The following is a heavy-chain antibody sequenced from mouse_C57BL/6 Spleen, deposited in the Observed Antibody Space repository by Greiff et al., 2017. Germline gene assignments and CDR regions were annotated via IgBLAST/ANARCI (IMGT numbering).Heavy chain of an antibody. V-gene: IGHV1-55*01. CDR2: IYPGSGST. Sequence: QVQLQQPGAELVKPGASVKMSCKASGYTFTSYWITWVKQRPGQGLEWIGDIYPGSGSTNYNEKFKSKATLTVDTSSSTAHMQLSSLTSEDSAVYYCAITGKDYAMDYWGQGTSVTVSS. J-gene: IGHJ4*01. CDR1: GYTFTSYW. D-gene: IGHD4-1*01. CDR3: AITGKDYAMDY.